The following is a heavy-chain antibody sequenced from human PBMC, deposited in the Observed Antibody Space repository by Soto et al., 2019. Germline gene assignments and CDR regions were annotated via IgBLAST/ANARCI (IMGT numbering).Heavy chain of an antibody. J-gene: IGHJ6*02. V-gene: IGHV2-5*02. Sequence: QITLKESGPTLVKPTQTLTLTCTFSGFSLSTSGVGVGWIRQPPGKALEWLALLYWDDDKRYSPSLKSRLTITKDTSKNQVVLTMTDMDTVDTATYYCAHWGADSFAMDVWGQGTTVTVSS. CDR2: LYWDDDK. CDR1: GFSLSTSGVG. CDR3: AHWGADSFAMDV. D-gene: IGHD1-26*01.